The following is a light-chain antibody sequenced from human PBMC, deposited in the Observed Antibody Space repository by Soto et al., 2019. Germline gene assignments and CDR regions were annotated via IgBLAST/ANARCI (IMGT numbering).Light chain of an antibody. CDR2: AAS. J-gene: IGKJ1*01. Sequence: VMKQSPATLSVSQGEGATLSCRASQGIGVTLAWYQYKPGHPRRLLIDAASTRATGIPARYSGSGSGTEFNFTISSLQSEDFAVYYCQQYNKWPRTFGQGTNADI. CDR1: QGIGVT. CDR3: QQYNKWPRT. V-gene: IGKV3-15*01.